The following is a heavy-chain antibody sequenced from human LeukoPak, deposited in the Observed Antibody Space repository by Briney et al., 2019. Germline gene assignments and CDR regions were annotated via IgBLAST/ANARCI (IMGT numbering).Heavy chain of an antibody. CDR2: IYPGDSGS. CDR1: GYSFTSYC. J-gene: IGHJ3*01. CDR3: GMSGDRVPLQDDVFDV. V-gene: IGHV5-51*01. D-gene: IGHD1-26*01. Sequence: GESLKISCKVSGYSFTSYCIGWVRQMPGKGLEWMGIIYPGDSGSTYSPSFQGQVTISVDKSINTAYLQWSSPQASDTAMYYCGMSGDRVPLQDDVFDVWGQGTMVTVST.